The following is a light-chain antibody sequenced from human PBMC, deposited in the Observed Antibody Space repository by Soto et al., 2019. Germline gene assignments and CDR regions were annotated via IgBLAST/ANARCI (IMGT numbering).Light chain of an antibody. V-gene: IGKV1-39*01. Sequence: DIQMTQSPSSLSASVGDRVTITCRASQSIDTYLNWYQQKPGKAPKLLIYAASSLHSGVPSRFGGSGSGTDFTLTVSSLQPEDFATYYCQQSYYNPTFGQGTKVDIK. CDR3: QQSYYNPT. J-gene: IGKJ1*01. CDR1: QSIDTY. CDR2: AAS.